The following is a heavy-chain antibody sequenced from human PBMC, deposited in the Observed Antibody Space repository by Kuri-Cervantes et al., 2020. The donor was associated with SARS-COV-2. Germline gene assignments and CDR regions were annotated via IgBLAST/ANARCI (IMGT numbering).Heavy chain of an antibody. Sequence: SETLSLTCTVSGVSISSYYWSWIRQPPGKGLEWIGYIYYSGSTNYNPSLKSRVTISVDTSKNQFSLKLSSVTAADTAVYYCARITILGVVISGAFDIWGQGTMVTVSS. V-gene: IGHV4-59*01. CDR2: IYYSGST. CDR1: GVSISSYY. CDR3: ARITILGVVISGAFDI. D-gene: IGHD3-3*01. J-gene: IGHJ3*02.